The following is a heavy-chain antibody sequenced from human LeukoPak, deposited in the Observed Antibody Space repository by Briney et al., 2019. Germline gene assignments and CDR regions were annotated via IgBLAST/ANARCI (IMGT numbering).Heavy chain of an antibody. CDR2: IRSKANSYAT. CDR3: TSPQWRGY. Sequence: GGSLRLSSAASGFTFSDYYMSWIRQAPGKGLEWVGRIRSKANSYATAYAASVKGRVTISTDDSKNTAYLQMNSLKTEDTAVYYCTSPQWRGYWGERDLVTVSS. J-gene: IGHJ4*02. CDR1: GFTFSDYY. V-gene: IGHV3-73*01. D-gene: IGHD6-19*01.